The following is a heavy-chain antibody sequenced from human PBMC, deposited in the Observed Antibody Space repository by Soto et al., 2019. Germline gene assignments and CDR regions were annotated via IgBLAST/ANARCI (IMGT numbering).Heavy chain of an antibody. CDR3: AKDPLRYGSHLYGMDV. J-gene: IGHJ6*02. Sequence: EVQLVESGGGLVQPGRSLRLSCAASGFTFDDYAMHWVRQAPGKGLEWVSGIRWNSGSIGYADSVKGRFTISRDNAKNALYLQMNSLRAEDTALYYCAKDPLRYGSHLYGMDVWGQGTTVTVSS. CDR2: IRWNSGSI. CDR1: GFTFDDYA. D-gene: IGHD3-9*01. V-gene: IGHV3-9*01.